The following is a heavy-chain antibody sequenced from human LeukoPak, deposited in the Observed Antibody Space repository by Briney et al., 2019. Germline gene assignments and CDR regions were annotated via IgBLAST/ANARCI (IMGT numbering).Heavy chain of an antibody. CDR1: GYSFTSYW. V-gene: IGHV5-51*01. CDR3: ARLPVTMIAGDYYYMDV. CDR2: IYPGDSDT. Sequence: KRGESLKISCKGSGYSFTSYWIGWVRQMPGKGLEWMGIIYPGDSDTRYSPSFQGQVTISADKSISTAYLQWSSLKASDTAMYYCARLPVTMIAGDYYYMDVWGKGTTVTVSS. J-gene: IGHJ6*03. D-gene: IGHD3-22*01.